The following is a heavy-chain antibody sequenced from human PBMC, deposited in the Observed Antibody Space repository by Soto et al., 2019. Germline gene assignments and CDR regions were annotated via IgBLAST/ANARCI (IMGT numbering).Heavy chain of an antibody. V-gene: IGHV4-39*01. Sequence: QLQLQESGPGLVKPSETLPLSCTVSGGSISNTAYYWGWIRQPPGKGLEWIGNMYYSGSTYYNPSLKSRVTISVDTSNNQFSLKLNSVTAADTAVYYCARAAPDFDYWGQGILVTVSS. D-gene: IGHD6-25*01. J-gene: IGHJ4*02. CDR2: MYYSGST. CDR1: GGSISNTAYY. CDR3: ARAAPDFDY.